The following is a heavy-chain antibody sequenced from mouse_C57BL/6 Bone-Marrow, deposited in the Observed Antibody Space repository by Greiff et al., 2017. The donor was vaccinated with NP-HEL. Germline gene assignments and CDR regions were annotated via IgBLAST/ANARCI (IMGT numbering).Heavy chain of an antibody. J-gene: IGHJ2*01. CDR3: KVNYPDY. V-gene: IGHV14-4*01. Sequence: DVKLQESGAELVRPGASVKLSCTASGFNIKDDYMHWVKQRPEQGLEWIGWIDPENGDTEYASKFQGKATITADTSSNTAYLQLSSLTSEDTAVYYCKVNYPDYWGQGTTLTVSS. CDR2: IDPENGDT. D-gene: IGHD2-1*01. CDR1: GFNIKDDY.